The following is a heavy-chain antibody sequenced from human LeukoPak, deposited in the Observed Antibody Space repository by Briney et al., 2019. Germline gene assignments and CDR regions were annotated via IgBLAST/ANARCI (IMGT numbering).Heavy chain of an antibody. J-gene: IGHJ4*02. CDR1: GFTFSSYA. V-gene: IGHV3-23*01. CDR3: ARGGTMYYGSGNFDY. Sequence: GGSLRLSCAASGFTFSSYAMSWVRQAPGKGLEWVSAISGSGGSTYYADSVKGRFTISRDNSKNTLYLQMNSLRAEDTAVYYCARGGTMYYGSGNFDYWGQGTLVTVSS. CDR2: ISGSGGST. D-gene: IGHD3-10*01.